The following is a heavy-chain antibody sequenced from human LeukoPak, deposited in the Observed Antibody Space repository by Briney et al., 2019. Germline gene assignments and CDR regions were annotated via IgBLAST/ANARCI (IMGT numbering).Heavy chain of an antibody. D-gene: IGHD2-2*02. V-gene: IGHV1-8*03. Sequence: GASVKVSCKASGYTFTSYDINWVRQATGQGLEWMGWMNPNSGNTGYAQKFQGRVTITRNTSISTAYMELSSLGSEDTAVYYCARTLYRITPGMGYWGQGTLVTVSS. CDR2: MNPNSGNT. CDR1: GYTFTSYD. CDR3: ARTLYRITPGMGY. J-gene: IGHJ4*02.